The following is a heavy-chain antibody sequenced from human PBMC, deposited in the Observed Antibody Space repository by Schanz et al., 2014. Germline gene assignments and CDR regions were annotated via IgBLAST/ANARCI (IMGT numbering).Heavy chain of an antibody. J-gene: IGHJ4*02. V-gene: IGHV3-21*01. D-gene: IGHD3-16*01. CDR3: ARGTPFLCDY. CDR1: GFTFSSYT. CDR2: ISSTSTYL. Sequence: EVQLVESGGGLVKPGDSLRLSCAASGFTFSSYTMKWVRQAPGKGLEWVSSISSTSTYLYYADSVKGRFTISRDSARNSLYLQMSSLRAEDTAVYYCARGTPFLCDYWDQGTLVTVSS.